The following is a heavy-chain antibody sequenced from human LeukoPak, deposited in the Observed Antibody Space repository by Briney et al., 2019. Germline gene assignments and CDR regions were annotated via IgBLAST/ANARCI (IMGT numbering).Heavy chain of an antibody. CDR3: ARHGYSSGSLAWFDP. J-gene: IGHJ5*02. CDR2: IYYSGST. CDR1: GGSISSYY. D-gene: IGHD6-19*01. Sequence: SETLSLTCTVAGGSISSYYWSWIRQPPGKGLEWMGYIYYSGSTNYNPSLKSRVTISVDTSKNQFSLKLSSVTAADTAVYYCARHGYSSGSLAWFDPWGQGTQVTVSS. V-gene: IGHV4-59*01.